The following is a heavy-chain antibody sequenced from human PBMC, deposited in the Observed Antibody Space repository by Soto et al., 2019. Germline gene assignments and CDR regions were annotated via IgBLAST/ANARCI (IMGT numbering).Heavy chain of an antibody. CDR3: ARDGRKHLWVEGLTAMDV. Sequence: QVQVVQSGPEVKKPGASVKVPGKALGNPLTSKGSSWGRKPPGQGLEWREGISADKGKTSYGQKFRGRVTITTDTSTSTAYMELRSLRSDDTGIYYCARDGRKHLWVEGLTAMDVWGQGTSVTVSS. V-gene: IGHV1-18*01. CDR1: GNPLTSKG. J-gene: IGHJ6*02. CDR2: ISADKGKT. D-gene: IGHD1-26*01.